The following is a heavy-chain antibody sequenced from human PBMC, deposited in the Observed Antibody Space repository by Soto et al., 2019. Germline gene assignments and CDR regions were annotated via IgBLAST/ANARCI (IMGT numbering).Heavy chain of an antibody. V-gene: IGHV3-48*02. J-gene: IGHJ6*02. Sequence: EVQLVESGGGLVQPGGSLRLSCAASGFTFSSYSMNWVRQAPGKGLEWVSYISSSSSTIYYADSVKGRFTISRDNAKNSLYLQMNSLRDEDTAVYYCARDFNPDTAMAYGMDVWGQGTTVTVSS. CDR2: ISSSSSTI. D-gene: IGHD5-18*01. CDR1: GFTFSSYS. CDR3: ARDFNPDTAMAYGMDV.